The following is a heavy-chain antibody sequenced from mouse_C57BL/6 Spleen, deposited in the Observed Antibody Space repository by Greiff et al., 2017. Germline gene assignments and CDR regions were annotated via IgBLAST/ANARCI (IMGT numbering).Heavy chain of an antibody. J-gene: IGHJ2*01. CDR3: ARDDFDY. Sequence: EVHLVESGGGLVTPGGSLKLSCAASGFTFSSYAMSWVRQTPEKRLEWVATISDGGSYTYYPDNVKGRFTISRDNAKNNLYLQMSHLKSEDTAMYYCARDDFDYWGQGTTLTVSS. CDR1: GFTFSSYA. CDR2: ISDGGSYT. V-gene: IGHV5-4*01.